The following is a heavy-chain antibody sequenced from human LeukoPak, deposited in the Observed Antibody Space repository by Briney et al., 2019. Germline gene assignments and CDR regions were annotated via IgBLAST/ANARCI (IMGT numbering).Heavy chain of an antibody. Sequence: GGSLRLSCAASGFTFSSYSMNWVRQAPGKGLEWVSSISSSSSYIYYADSVKGRLTISRDNAKNSLYLQMNSLRAEDTAVYYCARFIMITFGRPDAFVIWGQGTMVTVSS. V-gene: IGHV3-21*01. CDR1: GFTFSSYS. CDR3: ARFIMITFGRPDAFVI. D-gene: IGHD3-16*01. CDR2: ISSSSSYI. J-gene: IGHJ3*02.